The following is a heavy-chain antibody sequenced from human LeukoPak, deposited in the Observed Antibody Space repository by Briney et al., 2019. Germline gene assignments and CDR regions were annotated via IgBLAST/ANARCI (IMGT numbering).Heavy chain of an antibody. CDR3: ARAQGYCSSTSCYGFDY. V-gene: IGHV4-4*07. CDR2: IYTSGST. CDR1: GGSISSYH. D-gene: IGHD2-2*01. Sequence: SETLSLTCTVSGGSISSYHWSWIRQPAGKGLEWIGRIYTSGSTNYNPSLKSRVTMSVDTSKNQFSLKLSSVTAADTAVYYCARAQGYCSSTSCYGFDYWGQGTLVTVSS. J-gene: IGHJ4*02.